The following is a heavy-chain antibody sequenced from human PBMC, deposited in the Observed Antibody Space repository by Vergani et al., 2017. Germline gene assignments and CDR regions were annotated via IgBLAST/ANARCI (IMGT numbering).Heavy chain of an antibody. CDR2: INHNSGGT. Sequence: QVQLVQSGAEVKKPGASVKVSCKASGYTFTGYYMHWVRQAPGQGLEWMGLINHNSGGTNYAQKFQGRVTMTRDTSISTAYMELSRLRSDDTAVYYLAISLEHTYYYYYYMDVWGKGTTVTVSS. CDR1: GYTFTGYY. J-gene: IGHJ6*03. CDR3: AISLEHTYYYYYYMDV. V-gene: IGHV1-2*02. D-gene: IGHD1/OR15-1a*01.